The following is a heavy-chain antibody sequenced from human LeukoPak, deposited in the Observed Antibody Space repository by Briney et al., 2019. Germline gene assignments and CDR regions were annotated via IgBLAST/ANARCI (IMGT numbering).Heavy chain of an antibody. CDR2: ITNTGSIM. J-gene: IGHJ4*02. D-gene: IGHD1-26*01. CDR1: GFTFSTYH. CDR3: VRDVVVYSIDY. Sequence: PGGSLRLSCAASGFTFSTYHMNWVRQAPGKGLEWVSYITNTGSIMFYADSVKGRFTISRDNAKNSLYLQMNSLRAEDTAVYYCVRDVVVYSIDYWGQGTLVTVSS. V-gene: IGHV3-48*01.